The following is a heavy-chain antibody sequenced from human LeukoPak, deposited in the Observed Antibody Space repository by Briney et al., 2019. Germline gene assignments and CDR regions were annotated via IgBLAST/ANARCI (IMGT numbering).Heavy chain of an antibody. CDR3: ARVPCYYDSSGYYCYYYYYGMDV. V-gene: IGHV4-34*01. CDR2: INHSGST. CDR1: GGSFSGYY. D-gene: IGHD3-22*01. J-gene: IGHJ6*02. Sequence: SETLSLTCAVYGGSFSGYYWSWIRQPPGKGLEWIGEINHSGSTNYNPSLKSRVTISVDTSKNQFSLKLSSVTAADTAVYYCARVPCYYDSSGYYCYYYYYGMDVWGQGTTVTVSS.